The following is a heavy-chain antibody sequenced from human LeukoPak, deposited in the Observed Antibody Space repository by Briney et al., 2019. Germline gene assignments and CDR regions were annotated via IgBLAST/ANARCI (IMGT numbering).Heavy chain of an antibody. CDR2: IRSKAYGGTT. Sequence: GGSLRLSCTASGFTFGDYVMSWFRQAPGKGLEWVGFIRSKAYGGTTQYAASVKGGFTISRDDSKSIAYLQMNSLKTEDTAVYYCTRSYDVLTGYYPPDYWGQGTLVTVSS. V-gene: IGHV3-49*03. CDR3: TRSYDVLTGYYPPDY. CDR1: GFTFGDYV. D-gene: IGHD3-9*01. J-gene: IGHJ4*02.